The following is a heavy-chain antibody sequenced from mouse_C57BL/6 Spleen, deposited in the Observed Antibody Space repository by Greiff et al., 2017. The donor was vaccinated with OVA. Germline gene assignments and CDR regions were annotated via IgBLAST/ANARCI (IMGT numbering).Heavy chain of an antibody. CDR2: IYPGNSDT. J-gene: IGHJ1*03. CDR1: GYTFTSYW. Sequence: EVQLQQSGTVLARPGASVKMSCKTSGYTFTSYWMHWVKQRPGQGLEWIGAIYPGNSDTSYNQKFKGKAKLTAVTSASTAYMELSSLTNEDSAVYYGTTGYYYGSSWYFDVWGTGTTVTVSS. V-gene: IGHV1-5*01. CDR3: TTGYYYGSSWYFDV. D-gene: IGHD1-1*01.